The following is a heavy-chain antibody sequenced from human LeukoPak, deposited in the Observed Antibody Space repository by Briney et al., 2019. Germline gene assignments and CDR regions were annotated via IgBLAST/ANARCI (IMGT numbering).Heavy chain of an antibody. CDR1: GGSISSSSYY. D-gene: IGHD3-10*01. CDR2: VYFSGGT. Sequence: SETLSLTCTVSGGSISSSSYYWGWIRQSPGKGLEWIGSVYFSGGTNDNPSLKSRLSISVDTSKNQFSLKLSSVTAADTAVYYCARGIRSMVRGVGWFDPWGQGTLVTVSS. J-gene: IGHJ5*02. CDR3: ARGIRSMVRGVGWFDP. V-gene: IGHV4-39*01.